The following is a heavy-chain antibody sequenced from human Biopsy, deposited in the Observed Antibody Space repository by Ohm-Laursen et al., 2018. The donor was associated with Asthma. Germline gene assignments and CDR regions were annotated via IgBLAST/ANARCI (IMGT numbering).Heavy chain of an antibody. CDR1: GHTFNSAG. Sequence: ASSVKVSCKTSGHTFNSAGITWVRQAPGQGLEWMGWISVYNGNTKVAQKLQDRVTMITDTSTRTAYMELRSLRSDDTAVYFCARAVDYSHYYGIDVWGQGTTVTVS. CDR3: ARAVDYSHYYGIDV. J-gene: IGHJ6*02. CDR2: ISVYNGNT. V-gene: IGHV1-18*01. D-gene: IGHD3-10*01.